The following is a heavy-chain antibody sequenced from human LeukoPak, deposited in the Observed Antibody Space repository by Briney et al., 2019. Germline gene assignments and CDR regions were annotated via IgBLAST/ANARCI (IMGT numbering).Heavy chain of an antibody. CDR3: ARERILRRGFDY. D-gene: IGHD2-15*01. J-gene: IGHJ4*02. V-gene: IGHV1-46*01. CDR2: IIPSGGST. Sequence: ASVKVSCKASGYTFTSYYMHWVRQAPGQGLEWMGIIIPSGGSTSYAQKFQGRVTMTRDTSTSTVYMELSSLRSEDTAVYYCARERILRRGFDYWGQGTLVTVSS. CDR1: GYTFTSYY.